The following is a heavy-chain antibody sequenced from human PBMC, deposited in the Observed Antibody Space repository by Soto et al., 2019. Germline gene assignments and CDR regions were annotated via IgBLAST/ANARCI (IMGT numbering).Heavy chain of an antibody. J-gene: IGHJ4*02. CDR2: IKQDGSEK. CDR1: GFTFSGYW. Sequence: GGSLRLSCAASGFTFSGYWMSWVRQAPGKGLEWVANIKQDGSEKYYVDSVKGRFTISRDNAKNSLYLQMNSLRAEDTAVYYCVREGYDFWSGYPFDYWGQGTLVTVSS. D-gene: IGHD3-3*01. CDR3: VREGYDFWSGYPFDY. V-gene: IGHV3-7*01.